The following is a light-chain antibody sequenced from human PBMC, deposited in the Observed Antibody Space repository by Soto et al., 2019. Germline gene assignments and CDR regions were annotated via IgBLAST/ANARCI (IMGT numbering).Light chain of an antibody. CDR3: QQYNNWPPRGT. CDR1: QSVSSN. V-gene: IGKV3-15*01. CDR2: GAS. J-gene: IGKJ1*01. Sequence: EIVMTQSPATLSVSPGERATLSCRASQSVSSNLAWYQQKPGQAPRLLIYGASTRATGIPARLSGSGSGTEFTRTISSLQSEDFAVYDWQQYNNWPPRGTFGQATKVEIK.